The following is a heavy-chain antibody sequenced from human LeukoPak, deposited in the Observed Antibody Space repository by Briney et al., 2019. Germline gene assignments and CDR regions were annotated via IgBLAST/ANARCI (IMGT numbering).Heavy chain of an antibody. D-gene: IGHD6-19*01. CDR3: ARGLLVHESGGSGWYHL. V-gene: IGHV1-2*02. CDR1: GYTFTGYY. Sequence: ASVKVSCKSSGYTFTGYYIHWVRQAPGQGLEWMGWINPNIGDTNYAQNFQGRVTMTRDTSTSTAYMELTRLEFDDTAIYYCARGLLVHESGGSGWYHLWGQGTLVTVSS. CDR2: INPNIGDT. J-gene: IGHJ4*02.